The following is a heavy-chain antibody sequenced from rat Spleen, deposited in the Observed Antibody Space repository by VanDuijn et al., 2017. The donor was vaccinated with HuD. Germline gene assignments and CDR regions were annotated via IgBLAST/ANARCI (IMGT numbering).Heavy chain of an antibody. CDR1: GFTFSRYW. J-gene: IGHJ3*01. CDR3: AKRDYDGYYPFAY. V-gene: IGHV5-58*01. CDR2: ITADGVCT. D-gene: IGHD1-12*03. Sequence: EVQLVETGGDLVQPGRSLKLSCVASGFTFSRYWMYWIRQAPGKGLEWVSSITADGVCTYYPDSVKGRFTISRDNSENTVYLQMNSLRSEDTATYYCAKRDYDGYYPFAYWGQGTLVTVSS.